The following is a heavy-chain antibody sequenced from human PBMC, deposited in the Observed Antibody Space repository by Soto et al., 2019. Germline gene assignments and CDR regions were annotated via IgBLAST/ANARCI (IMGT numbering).Heavy chain of an antibody. J-gene: IGHJ6*02. CDR2: IYYSGST. CDR3: ARVCIAVAGTVYNYYGMDV. Sequence: TYTVSGGSISNYYWSWFRQPPGRGLEWIGYIYYSGSTNYNPSLKSRVTISVDTSKNQFSLKLSSVTAADTAVYYCARVCIAVAGTVYNYYGMDVLGQCPTVT. CDR1: GGSISNYY. D-gene: IGHD6-19*01. V-gene: IGHV4-59*01.